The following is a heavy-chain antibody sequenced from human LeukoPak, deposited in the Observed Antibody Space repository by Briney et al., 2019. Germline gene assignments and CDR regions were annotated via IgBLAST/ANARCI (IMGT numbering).Heavy chain of an antibody. J-gene: IGHJ4*02. D-gene: IGHD2/OR15-2a*01. V-gene: IGHV3-74*01. CDR2: INRDGSST. Sequence: GGSLRLSCAASGFSFSSYWMHWVRQAPGKGLVWVSRINRDGSSTSYADSVKGRFTISRDNAKSTLYLQMNSLRAEDTAVYYCTRDTFGPVDYWGRGTLVTVSS. CDR3: TRDTFGPVDY. CDR1: GFSFSSYW.